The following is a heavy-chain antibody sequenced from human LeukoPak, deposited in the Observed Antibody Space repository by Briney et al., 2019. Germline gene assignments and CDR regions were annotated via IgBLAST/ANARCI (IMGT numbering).Heavy chain of an antibody. CDR2: IYYTGST. V-gene: IGHV4-39*01. Sequence: SETLSLTCTVSGASISSASHYGGWVRQPPGKGREWIGSIYYTGSTYFNPSLKSRVNLSVDTSKNQLSLKLSSVTGGDTAVYYCARRGGSYRHFDYWGQEALVPVSS. J-gene: IGHJ4*02. CDR1: GASISSASHY. CDR3: ARRGGSYRHFDY. D-gene: IGHD1-26*01.